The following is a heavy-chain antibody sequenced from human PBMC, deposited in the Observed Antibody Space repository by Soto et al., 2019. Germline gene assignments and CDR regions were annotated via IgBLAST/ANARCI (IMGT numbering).Heavy chain of an antibody. CDR3: ARGAFTKILVLMYEALEI. D-gene: IGHD3-16*01. CDR1: GYTFTSYD. J-gene: IGHJ3*02. Sequence: GASVKVSCKASGYTFTSYDINWVRQATGQGLEWMGWMNPNSGNTGYAQKFQGRVTMTRDTSISTAYMELSSLRSEDTAVYYCARGAFTKILVLMYEALEIWGQGTIVTVSS. CDR2: MNPNSGNT. V-gene: IGHV1-8*01.